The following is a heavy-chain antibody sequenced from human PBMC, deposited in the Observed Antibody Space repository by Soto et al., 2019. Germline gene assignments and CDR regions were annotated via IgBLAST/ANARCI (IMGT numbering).Heavy chain of an antibody. V-gene: IGHV1-3*01. D-gene: IGHD1-1*01. J-gene: IGHJ4*02. CDR1: GYIFTNYA. CDR3: ARDRTVQLERRGAPDY. CDR2: IDAANGKT. Sequence: QVQLVQSGAEMKKPGASVKFSCETSGYIFTNYAIHWVRQAPGQSLEWLGWIDAANGKTEFSQRFQGRVTLTRDTSATTAYMELSSLTSEDTAVYYCARDRTVQLERRGAPDYWGQGTLVTVSS.